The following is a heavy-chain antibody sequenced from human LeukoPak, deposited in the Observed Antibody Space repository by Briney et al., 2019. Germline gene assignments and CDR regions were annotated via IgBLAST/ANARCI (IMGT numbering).Heavy chain of an antibody. J-gene: IGHJ5*02. V-gene: IGHV3-23*01. D-gene: IGHD2-2*01. CDR1: GFTFSSYA. CDR3: AKWPAATRRYNWFDP. Sequence: PGGSLRLSCAASGFTFSSYAMSWVRQAPGKGLEWVSAISGSGGSTYYADSVKGRFTISRDNSKNTLYLQMNSLRAEDTAVYYCAKWPAATRRYNWFDPWGQGTLVTVSS. CDR2: ISGSGGST.